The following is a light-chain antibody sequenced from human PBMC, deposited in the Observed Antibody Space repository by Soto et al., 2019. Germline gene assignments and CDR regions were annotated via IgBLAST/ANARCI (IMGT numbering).Light chain of an antibody. CDR3: QQYDKWPRT. J-gene: IGKJ1*01. V-gene: IGKV3-15*01. CDR1: QSVSSK. CDR2: DTS. Sequence: EIVMTQSPATLSVSPGERAALSCRASQSVSSKLAWYRQRPGQAPRLVIYDTSTRATAVPARFTAGGSGTEFTLTISSLQSDDLAVYYCQQYDKWPRTFGQGTKVDIK.